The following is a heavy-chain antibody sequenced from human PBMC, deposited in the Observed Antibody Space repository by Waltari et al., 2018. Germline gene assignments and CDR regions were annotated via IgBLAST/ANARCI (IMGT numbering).Heavy chain of an antibody. CDR3: ARADSSGSSNY. V-gene: IGHV4-34*01. CDR1: GGSFSGYY. D-gene: IGHD6-19*01. J-gene: IGHJ4*02. Sequence: QVQLQQWGAGLLKPSETLSLTCAVYGGSFSGYYWSWIRQPPGKGLEWIGEINHSGSTNYNPALKSRGTISVDTSKNQFSLKLSSVTAADTAVYYCARADSSGSSNYWGQGTLVTVSS. CDR2: INHSGST.